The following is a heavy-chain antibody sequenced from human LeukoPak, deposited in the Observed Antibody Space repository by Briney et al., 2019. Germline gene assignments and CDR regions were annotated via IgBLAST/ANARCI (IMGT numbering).Heavy chain of an antibody. CDR1: GYTFTSYG. Sequence: ASVKVSCKASGYTFTSYGISWVRQAPGQGLEWMGWISAYNGNTNYAQKLQGRVTMTTDTSTSTAYMELRSLRSDDTAVYYCASSPPSICGDYVFDYWGQGTLVTVSS. D-gene: IGHD4-17*01. V-gene: IGHV1-18*01. CDR2: ISAYNGNT. J-gene: IGHJ4*02. CDR3: ASSPPSICGDYVFDY.